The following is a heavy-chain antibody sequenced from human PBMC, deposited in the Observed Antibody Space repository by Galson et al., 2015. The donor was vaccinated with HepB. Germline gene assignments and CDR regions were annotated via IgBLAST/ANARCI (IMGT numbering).Heavy chain of an antibody. CDR3: TREDQDAANDAFDI. V-gene: IGHV4-39*01. CDR1: GDSIFSSFYY. Sequence: LSLTCSVSGDSIFSSFYYWVWIRQPPGKGLEWIGSTRYGGSTTYNPALTSRVTISIDTSKNQFSLKVSAVPAADTAGYYCTREDQDAANDAFDIWGRGTMVTVSS. CDR2: TRYGGST. D-gene: IGHD1-1*01. J-gene: IGHJ3*02.